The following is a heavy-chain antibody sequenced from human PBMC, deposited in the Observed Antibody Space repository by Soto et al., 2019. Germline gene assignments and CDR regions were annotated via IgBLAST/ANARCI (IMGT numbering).Heavy chain of an antibody. V-gene: IGHV3-53*01. CDR1: GFTVSSNY. CDR2: IYSGGST. CDR3: ARDPAAVAGPGGLGY. Sequence: GGSLRLSCAASGFTVSSNYMSWVRQAPGKGLEWVSVIYSGGSTYYADSVKGRFTISRDNSKNTLYLQMNSLRAEDTAVYYCARDPAAVAGPGGLGYWGQGTLVTVSS. D-gene: IGHD6-19*01. J-gene: IGHJ4*02.